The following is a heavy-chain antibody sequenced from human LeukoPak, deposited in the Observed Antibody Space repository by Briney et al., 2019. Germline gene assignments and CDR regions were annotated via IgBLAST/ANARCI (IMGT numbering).Heavy chain of an antibody. V-gene: IGHV4-31*03. Sequence: SQTLSLTCTVSGGSISSGGYYWSWIRQHPGKGLEWIGYISYSGSTYYNPSLKSRVTISVDTSKNQFSLKLSSVTAADTAVYYCARDAMYDFWSGYSTVYYYYGMDVWGQGTTVTVSS. D-gene: IGHD3-3*01. CDR1: GGSISSGGYY. CDR3: ARDAMYDFWSGYSTVYYYYGMDV. J-gene: IGHJ6*02. CDR2: ISYSGST.